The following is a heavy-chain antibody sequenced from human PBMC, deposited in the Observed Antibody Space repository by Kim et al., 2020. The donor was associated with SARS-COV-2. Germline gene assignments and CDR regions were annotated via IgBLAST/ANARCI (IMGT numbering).Heavy chain of an antibody. Sequence: ADSVKGRFTIARDNSKNTLYLQMDSLRAEDTAVYYCVRDGGGLRRSGIDLWGRGTLVSVSS. V-gene: IGHV3-66*01. D-gene: IGHD3-16*01. CDR3: VRDGGGLRRSGIDL. J-gene: IGHJ2*01.